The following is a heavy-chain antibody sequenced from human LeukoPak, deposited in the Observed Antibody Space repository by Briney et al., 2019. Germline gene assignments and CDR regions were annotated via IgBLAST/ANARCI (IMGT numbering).Heavy chain of an antibody. CDR3: AKEGWNDYYFDY. V-gene: IGHV4-61*02. CDR1: GGSISCSSYY. Sequence: SETLSLTCTVSGGSISCSSYYWSWIRQPAGKGLEWIGRIYTSGTTNYNPSLKSRVTISVDTSKNQVSLKLSSVTAADTAVYYCAKEGWNDYYFDYWGQGTLVTVSS. D-gene: IGHD1-1*01. J-gene: IGHJ4*02. CDR2: IYTSGTT.